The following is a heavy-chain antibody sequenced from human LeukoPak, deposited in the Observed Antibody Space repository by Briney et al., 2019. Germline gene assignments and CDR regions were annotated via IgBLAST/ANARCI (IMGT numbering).Heavy chain of an antibody. CDR1: GGSISSGGYY. Sequence: SETLSLTCTVSGGSISSGGYYWSWIRQHPGKGLEWSGYIYYSGSTYYNPSLKSRVTISVDTSKNQFSLKLSSVTAADTAVYYCARELRFLNGMDVWGQGTTVTVSS. J-gene: IGHJ6*02. CDR2: IYYSGST. CDR3: ARELRFLNGMDV. D-gene: IGHD3-3*01. V-gene: IGHV4-31*03.